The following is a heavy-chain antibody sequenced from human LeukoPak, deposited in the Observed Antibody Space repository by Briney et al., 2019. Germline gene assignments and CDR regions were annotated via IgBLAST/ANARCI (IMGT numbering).Heavy chain of an antibody. CDR1: GFTFSCYS. D-gene: IGHD6-19*01. Sequence: GGSLRLSCAASGFTFSCYSMNWVRQAPGKGLEWVSSISSSSSYIYYADSVKGRFTISRDNAKNSLYLQMNSLRAEDTAVYYCARDPNSIAVAGTPHYWGQGTLVSVSS. J-gene: IGHJ4*02. CDR2: ISSSSSYI. V-gene: IGHV3-21*01. CDR3: ARDPNSIAVAGTPHY.